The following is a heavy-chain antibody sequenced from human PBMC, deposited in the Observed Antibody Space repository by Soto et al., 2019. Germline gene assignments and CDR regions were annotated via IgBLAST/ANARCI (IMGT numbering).Heavy chain of an antibody. D-gene: IGHD6-6*01. J-gene: IGHJ6*02. CDR2: IDYSGGT. CDR3: ARDLGSSSSFRYYYYRMDV. CDR1: GDSINTVDY. V-gene: IGHV4-30-4*01. Sequence: SETLSLTCTVSGDSINTVDYWSWIRKPPGKGLSWIGHIDYSGGTFYSPALKGRLALSVDTSKNQFSLTLSSVTATDTAVYYSARDLGSSSSFRYYYYRMDVWGQGTTVTVYS.